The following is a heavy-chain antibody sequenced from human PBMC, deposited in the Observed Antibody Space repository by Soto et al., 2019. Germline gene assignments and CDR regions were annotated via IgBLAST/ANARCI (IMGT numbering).Heavy chain of an antibody. CDR1: GGSISSSTYY. D-gene: IGHD2-15*01. CDR3: ARLVNSGGWFDP. V-gene: IGHV4-39*01. Sequence: QLQLQESGPGLVKPSETQSLTCTVSGGSISSSTYYWGWIRQPPGKGLEWIGIIYYSGSSYYNPSLKSRVTISVDTSKNQFSLKLNSVTAADTAVYYCARLVNSGGWFDPWGQGTLVIVSP. CDR2: IYYSGSS. J-gene: IGHJ5*02.